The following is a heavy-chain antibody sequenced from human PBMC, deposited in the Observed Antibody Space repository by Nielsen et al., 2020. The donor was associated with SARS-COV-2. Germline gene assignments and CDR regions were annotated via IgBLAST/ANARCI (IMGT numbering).Heavy chain of an antibody. V-gene: IGHV3-23*01. CDR3: AKGNSRLSWFGELALYYYYYGMDV. CDR2: ISTNGGGT. J-gene: IGHJ6*02. Sequence: GESLKISCVGSGFTFSSYAMSWVRQAPGKGLEWVSSISTNGGGTYYAESVKGRFTISRDNSKNTLYLEMNSLRVEDTALYFCAKGNSRLSWFGELALYYYYYGMDVWGQGTTVTVS. D-gene: IGHD3-10*01. CDR1: GFTFSSYA.